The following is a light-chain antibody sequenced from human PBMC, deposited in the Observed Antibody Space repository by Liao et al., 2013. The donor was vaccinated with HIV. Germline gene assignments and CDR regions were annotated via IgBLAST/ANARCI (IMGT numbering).Light chain of an antibody. Sequence: SYELTQPPSVSVAPGKTARITCGGNNIGSKSVHWYQQKPGQAPVLVIYYDSDRPSGIPERFSGSNSGNTATLTIIRVEAGDEADYYCQVWDLSDHSYVFGTGTMVTVL. CDR1: NIGSKS. J-gene: IGLJ1*01. CDR3: QVWDLSDHSYV. CDR2: YDS. V-gene: IGLV3-21*01.